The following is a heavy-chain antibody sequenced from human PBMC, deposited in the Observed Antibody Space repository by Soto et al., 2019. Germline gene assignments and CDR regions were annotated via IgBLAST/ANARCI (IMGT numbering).Heavy chain of an antibody. CDR2: AHHSGRT. CDR1: GDSMSSSNW. D-gene: IGHD3-3*02. V-gene: IGHV4-4*02. J-gene: IGHJ5*02. CDR3: ASPKIAFYNWFDP. Sequence: SETLSLTCTVSGDSMSSSNWWNWVRQPPGKGLEWIGEAHHSGRTNYNPSLKSRVTISVDTSKNQFSLKLSSVTAADTTVYYCASPKIAFYNWFDPWGQGTLVTVSS.